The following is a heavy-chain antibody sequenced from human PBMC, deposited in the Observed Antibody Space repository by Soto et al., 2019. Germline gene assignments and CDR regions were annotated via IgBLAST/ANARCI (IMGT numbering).Heavy chain of an antibody. D-gene: IGHD3-16*01. V-gene: IGHV4-59*08. J-gene: IGHJ4*02. CDR3: ATYFRGEGGRGY. CDR2: LDYSGSP. Sequence: SETLSLTCTVSGGSIRSDHWSWIRQPPGKGLEWIGYLDYSGSPNYKSSLKSRVTISMDTSKNQLSLILNSVTAADTAVYFCATYFRGEGGRGYWGQGTQVTVSS. CDR1: GGSIRSDH.